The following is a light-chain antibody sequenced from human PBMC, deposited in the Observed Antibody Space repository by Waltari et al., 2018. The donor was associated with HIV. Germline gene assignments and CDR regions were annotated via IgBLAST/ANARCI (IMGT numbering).Light chain of an antibody. CDR1: SNDVGPYDY. CDR3: TSYAGSDNLML. J-gene: IGLJ2*01. CDR2: EVY. Sequence: QSVLTQPPTASGSPGQSVTISCSGTSNDVGPYDYVSWYQQHPDKAPRLIIYEVYKRPSGVPVRFSGSKSGNTASLTVSGLQAEDEADYYCTSYAGSDNLMLFGGGTKVTVL. V-gene: IGLV2-8*01.